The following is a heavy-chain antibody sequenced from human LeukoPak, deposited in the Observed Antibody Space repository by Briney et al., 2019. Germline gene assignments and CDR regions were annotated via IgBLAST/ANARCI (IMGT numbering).Heavy chain of an antibody. D-gene: IGHD3-22*01. CDR3: ARDAYYYDSSGDWPGVDYYMYV. CDR1: GGTFSSYA. Sequence: RASVKVSCKASGGTFSSYAISWVRQAPGQGLEWMGRIVPIFGTANYAQKFQGRVTITTDESTSTAYMELSSLRSEDTAVYYCARDAYYYDSSGDWPGVDYYMYVWGKGTTVTVSS. CDR2: IVPIFGTA. V-gene: IGHV1-69*05. J-gene: IGHJ6*03.